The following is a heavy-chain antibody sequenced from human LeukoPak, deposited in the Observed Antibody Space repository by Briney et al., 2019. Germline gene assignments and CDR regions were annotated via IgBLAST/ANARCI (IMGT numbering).Heavy chain of an antibody. Sequence: RTGGSLRLSCAASGFTFDDYGMSWVRQAPGKGLEWVSGINWNGGSTGYADSVKGRFTISRDNAKNSLYLQMNSLRTEDTALYYCAKGRGNLVGATPIDYWGQGTLVTVSS. CDR2: INWNGGST. CDR3: AKGRGNLVGATPIDY. D-gene: IGHD1-26*01. V-gene: IGHV3-20*04. CDR1: GFTFDDYG. J-gene: IGHJ4*02.